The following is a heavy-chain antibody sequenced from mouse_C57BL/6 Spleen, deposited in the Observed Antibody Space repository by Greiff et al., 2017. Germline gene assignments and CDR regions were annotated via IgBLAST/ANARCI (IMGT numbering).Heavy chain of an antibody. V-gene: IGHV1-15*01. J-gene: IGHJ4*01. D-gene: IGHD1-1*01. CDR3: TRRDYGSSYAMDY. CDR2: IDPETGGT. Sequence: QVQLQQSGAELVRPGASVTLSCKASGYTFTDYEMHWVKQTPVHGLEWVGAIDPETGGTAYKQKFKGKAILTADKSSSTAYMELRSLTSEASAVYYCTRRDYGSSYAMDYWGQGTSVTVSS. CDR1: GYTFTDYE.